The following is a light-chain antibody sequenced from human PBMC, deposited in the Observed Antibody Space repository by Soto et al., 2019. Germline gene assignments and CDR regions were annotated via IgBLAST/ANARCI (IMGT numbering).Light chain of an antibody. CDR1: QYVSSSF. J-gene: IGKJ2*01. Sequence: IELTQSPGTLSLSPGERATLSCRASQYVSSSFLAWVQQKPGLAPRLLIYDASTRATGIPPRFSGSGSGTDFTLTISSLQPEDVAVYYCQQYDSSLRTFGQGTKVDIK. CDR2: DAS. CDR3: QQYDSSLRT. V-gene: IGKV3-20*01.